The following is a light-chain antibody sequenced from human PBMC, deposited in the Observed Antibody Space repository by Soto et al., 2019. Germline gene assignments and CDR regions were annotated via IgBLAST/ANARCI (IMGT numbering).Light chain of an antibody. CDR1: QSVSSN. V-gene: IGKV3-15*01. Sequence: EIVMTQSPATLSVSPGERATLPCRASQSVSSNFAWYQQKPGQAPRLLIYGASTRATGIPARFSGSGSGTEFTLNISSLQSEDFAGYYCQQYHKWPYTFGQGTKLEIK. CDR2: GAS. CDR3: QQYHKWPYT. J-gene: IGKJ2*01.